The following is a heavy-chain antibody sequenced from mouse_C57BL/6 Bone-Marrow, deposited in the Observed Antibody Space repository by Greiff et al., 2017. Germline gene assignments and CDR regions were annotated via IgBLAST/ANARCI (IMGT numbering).Heavy chain of an antibody. CDR3: ARTTVVADWYFDV. CDR1: GFTFSSYG. J-gene: IGHJ1*03. Sequence: EVPVVESGGDLVKPGGSLKLSCAASGFTFSSYGMSWVRQTPDKRLEWVATISSGGSYTYYPDSVKGRFTISRDNAKNTLYLQMSSLKSEDTAMYYCARTTVVADWYFDVWGTGTTVTVSS. CDR2: ISSGGSYT. D-gene: IGHD1-1*01. V-gene: IGHV5-6*01.